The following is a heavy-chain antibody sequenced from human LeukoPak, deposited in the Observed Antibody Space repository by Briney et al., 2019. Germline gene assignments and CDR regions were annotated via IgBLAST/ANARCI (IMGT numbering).Heavy chain of an antibody. J-gene: IGHJ5*02. CDR3: ARRRMIVVVNNWFDP. CDR1: GGSFSGYY. CDR2: INHSGST. V-gene: IGHV4-34*01. Sequence: LSETLSLTCAVYGGSFSGYYWSWIRQPPGKGLEWIGEINHSGSTNYNPSLKSRVTISVDTSKNQFSLKLSSVIAADTAVYYCARRRMIVVVNNWFDPWGQGTLVTVSS. D-gene: IGHD3-22*01.